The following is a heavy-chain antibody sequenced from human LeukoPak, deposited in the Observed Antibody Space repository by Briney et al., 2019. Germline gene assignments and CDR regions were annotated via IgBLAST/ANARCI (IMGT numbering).Heavy chain of an antibody. D-gene: IGHD1-14*01. CDR3: ATQQGGNPAY. V-gene: IGHV3-7*01. Sequence: GGSLRLSGAASGFTFSHFWMSWVRQAPGKGLEWVAYIKKTGSETYYVDSVKGRFTITRDNTRDSLFLQMNSLRAEDTAVYYGATQQGGNPAYWGQGTLVTVSS. CDR2: IKKTGSET. CDR1: GFTFSHFW. J-gene: IGHJ4*02.